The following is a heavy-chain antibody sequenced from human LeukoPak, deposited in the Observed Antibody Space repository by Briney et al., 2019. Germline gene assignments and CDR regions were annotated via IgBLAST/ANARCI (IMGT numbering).Heavy chain of an antibody. Sequence: PSETLSLTCTVSGGSISSYYWSWIRQPPGKGLEWIGYIYYSGSTNYNPSLKSRVTISVDTSKNQFSLKLSSVTAADTAVYYCARARSGWYFIDYWGQGTLATVSS. J-gene: IGHJ4*02. CDR2: IYYSGST. CDR3: ARARSGWYFIDY. V-gene: IGHV4-59*01. CDR1: GGSISSYY. D-gene: IGHD6-19*01.